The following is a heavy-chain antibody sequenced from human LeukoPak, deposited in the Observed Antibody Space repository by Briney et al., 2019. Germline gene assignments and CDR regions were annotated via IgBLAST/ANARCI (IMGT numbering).Heavy chain of an antibody. D-gene: IGHD3-22*01. CDR2: ISSSSSYI. Sequence: GGSLRLSCAASGFTFSRHSINWVRQAPGKGLEWVSSISSSSSYIYYADSVKGRFTISRDNAKNSLYLQMNSLRAEDTAVYYCARVFSRYYDSSGAPDAFDIWGQGTMVTVSS. CDR3: ARVFSRYYDSSGAPDAFDI. J-gene: IGHJ3*02. V-gene: IGHV3-21*01. CDR1: GFTFSRHS.